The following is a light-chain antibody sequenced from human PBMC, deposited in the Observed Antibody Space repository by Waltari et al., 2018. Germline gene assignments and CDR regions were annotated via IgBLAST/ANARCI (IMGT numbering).Light chain of an antibody. V-gene: IGLV5-37*01. CDR3: LMWPRNTLGV. Sequence: QPSMTQSPSSSATSGASARLTFTMPSVLLVINTNLNCCQLNPGSPPIFLLYYFSDSDKAQGAGVPSRFSASKDVSVNTGLLLISGRQSEDDADYYCLMWPRNTLGVFGGGTKLTVL. CDR1: SVLLVINTN. CDR2: YFSDSDK. J-gene: IGLJ3*02.